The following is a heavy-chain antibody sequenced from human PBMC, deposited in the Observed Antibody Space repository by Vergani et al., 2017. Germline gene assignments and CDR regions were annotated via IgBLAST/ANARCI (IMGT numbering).Heavy chain of an antibody. Sequence: QVQLVQSGAEVKKPGASVKVSCKASGYTFTSYDINWVRQATGQGLEWMGWISAYNGNTNYAQKLQGRVTMTTDTSTSTAYMELRSLRSDDTAVYYCARDGLTAMVRMGYYYMDVWGKGTTVTVSS. CDR2: ISAYNGNT. CDR3: ARDGLTAMVRMGYYYMDV. V-gene: IGHV1-18*01. J-gene: IGHJ6*03. D-gene: IGHD5-18*01. CDR1: GYTFTSYD.